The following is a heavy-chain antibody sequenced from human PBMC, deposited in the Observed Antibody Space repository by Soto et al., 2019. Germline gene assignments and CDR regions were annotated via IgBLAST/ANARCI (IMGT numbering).Heavy chain of an antibody. CDR2: ISGSGGST. CDR3: AKRVGRYYDSSGYFNWFDP. V-gene: IGHV3-23*01. CDR1: GFTFSSYA. J-gene: IGHJ5*02. Sequence: GVLRLSCAASGFTFSSYAMSWVRQAPGKGLEWVSAISGSGGSTYYADSVKGRFTISRDNSKNTLYLQMNSLRAEDTAVYYCAKRVGRYYDSSGYFNWFDPWGQGTLVTVS. D-gene: IGHD3-22*01.